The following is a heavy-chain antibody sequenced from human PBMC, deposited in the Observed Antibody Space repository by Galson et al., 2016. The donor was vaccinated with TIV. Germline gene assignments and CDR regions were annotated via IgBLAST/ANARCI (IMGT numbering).Heavy chain of an antibody. Sequence: SLRLSCAASRIDFSSYGMHWVRQAPGKGLEWVSLISSDGTNKYYADSVKGRFTISRDNSKNTVHLEMDSLRPEDTAMYFCANCIPGPTLALDYHGMDVWGQGTTVTVPS. CDR2: ISSDGTNK. CDR1: RIDFSSYG. CDR3: ANCIPGPTLALDYHGMDV. D-gene: IGHD2-21*01. J-gene: IGHJ6*02. V-gene: IGHV3-30-3*02.